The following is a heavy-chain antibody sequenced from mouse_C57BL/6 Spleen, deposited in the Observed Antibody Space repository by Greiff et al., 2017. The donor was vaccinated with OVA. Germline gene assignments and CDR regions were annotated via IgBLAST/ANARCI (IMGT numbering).Heavy chain of an antibody. Sequence: EVKLQQSGPELVKPGASVKIPCKASGYTFTDYNMDWVKQSHGKSLEWIGDINPNNGGTIYNQKFKGKATLTVDKSSSTAYMELRSLTSEDTAVYYCARLGYDGYYGFAYWGQGTLVTVSA. V-gene: IGHV1-18*01. CDR3: ARLGYDGYYGFAY. CDR2: INPNNGGT. J-gene: IGHJ3*01. CDR1: GYTFTDYN. D-gene: IGHD2-3*01.